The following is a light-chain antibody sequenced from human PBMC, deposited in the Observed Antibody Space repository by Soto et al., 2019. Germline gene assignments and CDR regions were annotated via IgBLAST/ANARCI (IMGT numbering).Light chain of an antibody. Sequence: DIQMTQSPSTLSASVRDRVTITCRASQTISSWLAWFQQRPGRAPKFLIYKASSLKNGVPLRFSGSGSGTQFTLTNSSLQPDDFATYYCQQYNSYSTFGQGTKGEIK. J-gene: IGKJ1*01. V-gene: IGKV1-5*03. CDR2: KAS. CDR1: QTISSW. CDR3: QQYNSYST.